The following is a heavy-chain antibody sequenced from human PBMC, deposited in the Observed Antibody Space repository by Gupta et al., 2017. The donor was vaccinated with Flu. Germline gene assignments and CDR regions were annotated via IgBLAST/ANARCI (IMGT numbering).Heavy chain of an antibody. J-gene: IGHJ4*02. V-gene: IGHV3-30-3*01. CDR3: ARACIAVAFSLDY. D-gene: IGHD6-19*01. Sequence: RQAPGKGLEWVAVISYDGSNKYYADSVKGRFTISRDNSKNTLYLQMNSLRAEDTAVYYCARACIAVAFSLDYWGQGTLVTVSS. CDR2: ISYDGSNK.